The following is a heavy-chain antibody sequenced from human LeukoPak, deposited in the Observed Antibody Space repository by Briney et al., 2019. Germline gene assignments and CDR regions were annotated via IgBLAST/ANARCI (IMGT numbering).Heavy chain of an antibody. CDR3: PRPIATAGSDLGY. Sequence: GESPKTSCRASGYSITNIFIGWVRQMPGKGLEWMGIIYPGDSDTRYSPSFQGQVTISADKSITTAYLQWSSLKASDTAMYYCPRPIATAGSDLGYWGQGKKVTASS. CDR1: GYSITNIF. D-gene: IGHD6-13*01. CDR2: IYPGDSDT. J-gene: IGHJ3*01. V-gene: IGHV5-51*01.